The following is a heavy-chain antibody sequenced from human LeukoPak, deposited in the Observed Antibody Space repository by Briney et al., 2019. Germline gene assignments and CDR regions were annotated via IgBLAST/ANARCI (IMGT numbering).Heavy chain of an antibody. V-gene: IGHV1-2*02. D-gene: IGHD6-19*01. Sequence: ASVKVSCKASGYTFTSYAMNWVRQAPGQGLEWVGWINPNSGGTKYAKKFQGRVAMTRDTSISTAYMELSRLRSDDTAVYYCAREPYSSGWDYWGQGTLVTVSS. CDR2: INPNSGGT. CDR3: AREPYSSGWDY. J-gene: IGHJ4*02. CDR1: GYTFTSYA.